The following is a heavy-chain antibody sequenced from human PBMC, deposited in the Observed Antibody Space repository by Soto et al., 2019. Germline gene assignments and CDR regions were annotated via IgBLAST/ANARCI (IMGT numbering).Heavy chain of an antibody. CDR2: ISGSGASA. V-gene: IGHV3-23*01. D-gene: IGHD1-26*01. CDR1: GFIFNGYS. Sequence: EVQLLESGGGLVQPGGSLRLSCAASGFIFNGYSLTWVRQAPGKGLEWVSAISGSGASAYYADSVKGRFTISRDNAKNTLYLQMNSLRADDTAVYYCAKPLIPPIVGSSGGCGYWCQGNLVTVSS. CDR3: AKPLIPPIVGSSGGCGY. J-gene: IGHJ4*02.